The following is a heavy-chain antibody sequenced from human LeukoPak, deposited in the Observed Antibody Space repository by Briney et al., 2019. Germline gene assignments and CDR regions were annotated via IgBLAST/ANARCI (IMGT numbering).Heavy chain of an antibody. V-gene: IGHV7-4-1*02. Sequence: ASVKVSCKASGNTFTSYAMNWVRQAPGQGLEWMGWINTNTGNPTYAQGFTGRFVFSLDTSVSTAYLQISSLKAEDTAVYYCARDRAVTIFGVVDAPDYRGQGTLVTVSS. CDR3: ARDRAVTIFGVVDAPDY. CDR1: GNTFTSYA. D-gene: IGHD3-3*01. J-gene: IGHJ4*02. CDR2: INTNTGNP.